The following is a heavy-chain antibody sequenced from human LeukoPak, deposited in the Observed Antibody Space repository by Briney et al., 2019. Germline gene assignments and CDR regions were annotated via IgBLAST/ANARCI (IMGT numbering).Heavy chain of an antibody. CDR3: ARQEYGMDV. J-gene: IGHJ6*02. V-gene: IGHV3-53*01. Sequence: GGSLRLSCAASAFTVSSNYMSWVRQAPGKGLEWVSVVFSGGTTYYADSVKGRFTISRDNSKNTLYLQMNSLRAEDTAVYYCARQEYGMDVWGQGTTVTVSS. CDR1: AFTVSSNY. CDR2: VFSGGTT.